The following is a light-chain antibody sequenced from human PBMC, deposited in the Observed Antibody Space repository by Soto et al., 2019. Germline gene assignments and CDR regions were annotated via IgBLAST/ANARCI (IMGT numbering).Light chain of an antibody. V-gene: IGLV2-14*01. CDR3: SSYTSSSTLYV. CDR1: SSDVGGYNY. Sequence: QSALAQPASVSGSPGQSITISCTVTSSDVGGYNYVSWYQQHPGKAPKLVIYEVSNRPSGVSNRFSGSKSGNTASLTISGLQAEDEADYYCSSYTSSSTLYVFGTGTKVTVL. J-gene: IGLJ1*01. CDR2: EVS.